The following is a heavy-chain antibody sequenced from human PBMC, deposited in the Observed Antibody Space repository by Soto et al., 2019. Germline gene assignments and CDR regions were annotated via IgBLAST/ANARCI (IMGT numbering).Heavy chain of an antibody. CDR1: GFTFSSYG. V-gene: IGHV3-33*01. CDR3: ARDQGSSWYLYFDY. D-gene: IGHD6-13*01. CDR2: IWYDGSNK. Sequence: GGSLRLSCAASGFTFSSYGMHWVRQAPGKGLEWVAVIWYDGSNKYYADSVKGRFTISRDNSKNTLYLQMNSLRAEDTAVYYSARDQGSSWYLYFDYWGQGTLVTVSS. J-gene: IGHJ4*02.